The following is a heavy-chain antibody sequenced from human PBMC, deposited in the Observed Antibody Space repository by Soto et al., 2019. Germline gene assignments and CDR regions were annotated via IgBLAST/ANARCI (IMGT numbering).Heavy chain of an antibody. V-gene: IGHV3-30*03. CDR1: GFTFSSYG. Sequence: GGSLRLSCAASGFTFSSYGMHWVRQAPGKGLEWVAVISYDGSNKYYADSVKGRFTISRDNSKNTLYLQMNSLRAEDTAVYYCATAEVDYWGPGTLVTVSS. J-gene: IGHJ4*02. CDR2: ISYDGSNK. CDR3: ATAEVDY.